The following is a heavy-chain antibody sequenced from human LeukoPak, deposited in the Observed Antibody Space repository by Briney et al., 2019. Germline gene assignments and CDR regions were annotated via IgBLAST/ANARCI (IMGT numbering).Heavy chain of an antibody. Sequence: GGSLRLSCAASGFTFSSYWMSWVRQAPGKGLEWVANIKQDGSEKYYVDSVKGRFTISRDNAKNSLYLQMNSLRAEDTAVYYCARDDSSSWYLGYYYYYGMDVWGQGTTVTVSS. J-gene: IGHJ6*02. CDR1: GFTFSSYW. V-gene: IGHV3-7*01. CDR2: IKQDGSEK. CDR3: ARDDSSSWYLGYYYYYGMDV. D-gene: IGHD6-13*01.